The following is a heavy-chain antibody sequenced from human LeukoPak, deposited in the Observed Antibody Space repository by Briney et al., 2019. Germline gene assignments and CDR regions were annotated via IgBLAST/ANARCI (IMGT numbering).Heavy chain of an antibody. CDR1: GYTFTSYA. J-gene: IGHJ4*02. V-gene: IGHV1-3*01. D-gene: IGHD4-11*01. Sequence: ASVKVSCKASGYTFTSYAMHWVRQAPGQRLEWMGWINAGNGNTKYSQKFQGRVTMTTDTSTSTAYMELRSLRSDDTAVYYCARGTSTVHFDYWGQGTLVTVSS. CDR3: ARGTSTVHFDY. CDR2: INAGNGNT.